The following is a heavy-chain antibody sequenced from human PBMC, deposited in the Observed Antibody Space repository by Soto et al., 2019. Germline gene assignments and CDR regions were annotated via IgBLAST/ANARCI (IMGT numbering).Heavy chain of an antibody. V-gene: IGHV3-23*01. J-gene: IGHJ4*02. CDR3: AKVDAYSYRTDH. D-gene: IGHD3-16*02. Sequence: LRLSCAASGFTFSNSAMTWVRQALGKGPEWVSSIGRTNNTYYADSVKGRFAISRDNSQNTLYLQMNSLTAEDTAAYFCAKVDAYSYRTDHWGQGTLVTVSS. CDR2: IGRTNNT. CDR1: GFTFSNSA.